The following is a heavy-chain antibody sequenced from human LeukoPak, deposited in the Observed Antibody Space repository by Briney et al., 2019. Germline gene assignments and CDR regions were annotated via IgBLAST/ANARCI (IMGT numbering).Heavy chain of an antibody. V-gene: IGHV3-7*03. D-gene: IGHD3-9*01. Sequence: GGSLRLSCVPSGFSFSNYAMSWVRRAPGKGLEWVANIKQDGSEKNYVDSVKGRFTISRDNAKNSLYLQMNNLRVEDTAMYYCAGGTGFIIKDWGQGTLVTVSS. CDR2: IKQDGSEK. CDR1: GFSFSNYA. J-gene: IGHJ4*02. CDR3: AGGTGFIIKD.